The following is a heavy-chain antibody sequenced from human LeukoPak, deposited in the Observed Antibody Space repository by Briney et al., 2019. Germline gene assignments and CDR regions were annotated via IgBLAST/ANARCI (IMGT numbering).Heavy chain of an antibody. J-gene: IGHJ5*02. V-gene: IGHV4-59*08. CDR3: ARHRDILTGYRWFDP. Sequence: PSETLSLTCTVSGGSISSYYWSWIRQPPGKGLEWIGYIYYSGSTNYNPSLKSRVTISVDTSKNQFSLKLSSVTAAGTAVYYCARHRDILTGYRWFDPWGQGTLVTVSS. D-gene: IGHD3-9*01. CDR1: GGSISSYY. CDR2: IYYSGST.